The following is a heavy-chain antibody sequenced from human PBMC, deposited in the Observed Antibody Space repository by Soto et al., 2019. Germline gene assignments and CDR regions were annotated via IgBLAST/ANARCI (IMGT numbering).Heavy chain of an antibody. CDR1: GFTFSSYA. CDR3: AREGYCSSTSCYSFDY. J-gene: IGHJ4*02. CDR2: ISSNGGST. V-gene: IGHV3-64*01. D-gene: IGHD2-2*01. Sequence: EVQLVESGGGLVQPGGSLRLSCAASGFTFSSYAMHWVRQAPGKGLEYVSAISSNGGSTYYANSVKGRFTISRDNSKNTLYLKMGSRRTEDIAVYYCAREGYCSSTSCYSFDYWGQGTLVTGSS.